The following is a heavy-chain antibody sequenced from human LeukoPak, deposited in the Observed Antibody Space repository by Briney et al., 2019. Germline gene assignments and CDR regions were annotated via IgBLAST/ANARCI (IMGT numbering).Heavy chain of an antibody. J-gene: IGHJ4*02. CDR2: INHSGST. V-gene: IGHV4-34*01. CDR1: GGSFSGYY. CDR3: ARLQPRYYFDY. Sequence: SESPSLTCAVHGGSFSGYYWSWIRQPPGKGLEWIGEINHSGSTNYNPSLKSRVTISVDTSKNQFSLKLSSVTAADTSVYYCARLQPRYYFDYWGQGTLVTVSS. D-gene: IGHD5-18*01.